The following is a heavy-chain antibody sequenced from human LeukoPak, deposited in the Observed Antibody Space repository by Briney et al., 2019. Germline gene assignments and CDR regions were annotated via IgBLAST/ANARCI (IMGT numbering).Heavy chain of an antibody. D-gene: IGHD3-22*01. CDR2: IGTAGDI. CDR1: GFTFSSYD. V-gene: IGHV3-13*01. Sequence: GGSLRLSCAASGFTFSSYDMHWVRQATGKGLEWASGIGTAGDIYYPGSVKGRFTISRENAKNSLYLQVNSLRAGDTAVYYCARASQGEYYDSSGYFDYWGQGTLVTVSS. CDR3: ARASQGEYYDSSGYFDY. J-gene: IGHJ4*02.